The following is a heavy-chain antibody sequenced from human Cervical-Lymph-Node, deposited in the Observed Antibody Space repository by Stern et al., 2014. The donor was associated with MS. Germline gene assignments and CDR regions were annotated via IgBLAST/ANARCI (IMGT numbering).Heavy chain of an antibody. CDR3: ATGPRIYGMGV. CDR2: IYHSGRN. J-gene: IGHJ6*02. Sequence: QVQLQQSGPGLVKPSGTLSLTCAVSGGSISSSNWWSWVRQPPGKGLEGIGEIYHSGRNNYNPSLKTRATISVDKSKKKFSLKLGAGTAADTAVYYCATGPRIYGMGVWGQGTTVTVSS. CDR1: GGSISSSNW. V-gene: IGHV4-4*02.